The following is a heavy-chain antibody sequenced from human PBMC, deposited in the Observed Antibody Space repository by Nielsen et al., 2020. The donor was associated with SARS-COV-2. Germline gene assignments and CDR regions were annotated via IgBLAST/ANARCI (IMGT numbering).Heavy chain of an antibody. D-gene: IGHD1-26*01. CDR3: ARDSQWELLDY. V-gene: IGHV3-48*01. CDR1: VLSFSNSN. J-gene: IGHJ4*02. CDR2: ISSSSGTI. Sequence: GESLKISCAASVLSFSNSNMNWVRQAPGKGLEWISYISSSSGTIYYADSVRVRFTISRDNAKNSLYLQMNSLRAEDTAVYYCARDSQWELLDYWGQGTLVTVSS.